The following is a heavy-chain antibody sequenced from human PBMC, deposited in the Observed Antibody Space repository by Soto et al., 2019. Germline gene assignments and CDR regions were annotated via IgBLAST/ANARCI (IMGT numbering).Heavy chain of an antibody. J-gene: IGHJ5*02. D-gene: IGHD5-12*01. V-gene: IGHV4-59*08. CDR2: IYYSGSI. CDR3: ARHFRDGYNALGS. Sequence: SETLSLTCTVSGVSISSYYWSWIRQPPGKGLEWIGYIYYSGSIKYNSSLKSRVTISADTSKNQFSLNLSSVTAADTAVYYCARHFRDGYNALGSWGQGTLVTVSS. CDR1: GVSISSYY.